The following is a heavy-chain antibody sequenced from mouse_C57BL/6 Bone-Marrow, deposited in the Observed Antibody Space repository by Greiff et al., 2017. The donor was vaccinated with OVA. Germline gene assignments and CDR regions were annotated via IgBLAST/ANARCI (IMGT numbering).Heavy chain of an antibody. Sequence: VQLKESGAELVRPGASVQLSCTASGFNFKDYYMHWVKQRPEPGLEWIGRLDPADGDTESAPKFQGKATMTAAPSSTPAYLQLSSLTSEDTAVYYCATYDYDVDYWGQGTTLTVSS. D-gene: IGHD2-4*01. CDR1: GFNFKDYY. CDR3: ATYDYDVDY. V-gene: IGHV14-1*01. CDR2: LDPADGDT. J-gene: IGHJ2*01.